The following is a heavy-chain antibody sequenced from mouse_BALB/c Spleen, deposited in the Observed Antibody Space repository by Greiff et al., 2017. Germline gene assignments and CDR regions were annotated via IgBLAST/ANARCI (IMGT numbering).Heavy chain of an antibody. J-gene: IGHJ2*01. CDR3: ARRYDSFFDY. D-gene: IGHD2-4*01. CDR1: GYAFSSYW. CDR2: IYPGDGDT. V-gene: IGHV1-80*01. Sequence: VKLMESGAELVRPGSSVKISCKASGYAFSSYWMNWVKQRPGQGLEWIGQIYPGDGDTNYNGKFKGKATLTADKSSSTAYMQLSSLTSEDSAVYFCARRYDSFFDYWGQGTTLTVSS.